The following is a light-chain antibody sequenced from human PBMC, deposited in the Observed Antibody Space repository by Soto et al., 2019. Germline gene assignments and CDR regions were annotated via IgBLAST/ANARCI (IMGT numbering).Light chain of an antibody. J-gene: IGLJ2*01. CDR2: VTSDGSH. V-gene: IGLV4-69*01. CDR3: QPWGTGLVV. CDR1: RGHSRYA. Sequence: QPVLTQLPSASASLGASVKLTCTLSRGHSRYAIAWHQQQPEKGPRYLMKVTSDGSHIKGDGIPDRFSGSSSGAERYLTISSLQSEDEADSYCQPWGTGLVVFGGGTKVTVL.